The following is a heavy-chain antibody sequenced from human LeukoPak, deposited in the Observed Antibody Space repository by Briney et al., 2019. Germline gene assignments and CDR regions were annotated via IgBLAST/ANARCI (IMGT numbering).Heavy chain of an antibody. J-gene: IGHJ4*02. V-gene: IGHV1-2*02. Sequence: ASVKVSCKASGYTFTGYCIHWVRQAPGQGLEWIGCLNPNSGGTNYAQKFQGRVTMTRDTSISTAYMELSRLRSDDTAVYYCARDTEMATINDYWGQGTLVTVSS. CDR2: LNPNSGGT. D-gene: IGHD5-24*01. CDR1: GYTFTGYC. CDR3: ARDTEMATINDY.